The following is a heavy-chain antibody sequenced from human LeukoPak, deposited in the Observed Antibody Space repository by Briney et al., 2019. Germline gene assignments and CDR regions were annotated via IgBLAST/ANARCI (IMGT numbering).Heavy chain of an antibody. CDR1: GGSFSGYY. CDR3: ARCSRERHYFYYYYHMDV. D-gene: IGHD1-26*01. CDR2: INHSGST. V-gene: IGHV4-34*01. Sequence: KASETLSLTCAVYGGSFSGYYWSWIRQPPGKGLEWIGEINHSGSTNYNPSLKSRVTISVDTSKNQFSLKLSSVTAADTAVYYCARCSRERHYFYYYYHMDVWGTGTTVTISS. J-gene: IGHJ6*03.